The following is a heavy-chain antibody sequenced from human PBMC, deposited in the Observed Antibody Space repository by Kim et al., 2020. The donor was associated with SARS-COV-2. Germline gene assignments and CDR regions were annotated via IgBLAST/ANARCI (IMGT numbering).Heavy chain of an antibody. J-gene: IGHJ3*02. CDR3: AKGESFDAYSSSWRGFRAFDI. D-gene: IGHD6-13*01. CDR1: GFTFDDYA. Sequence: GGSLRLSCAASGFTFDDYAMHWVRQAPGKGLEWVSGISWNSGSIGYADSVKGRFTISRDNAKNSLYLQMNSLRAEDTALYYCAKGESFDAYSSSWRGFRAFDIWGQGTMVTVSS. CDR2: ISWNSGSI. V-gene: IGHV3-9*01.